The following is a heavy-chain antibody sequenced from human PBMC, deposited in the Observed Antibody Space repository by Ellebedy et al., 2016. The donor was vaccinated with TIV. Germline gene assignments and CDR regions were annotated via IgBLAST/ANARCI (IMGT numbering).Heavy chain of an antibody. CDR3: ARRASYGDYAVQVNPWFDP. Sequence: GESLKISCAASGFNFSSYWMTWVRQAPGKGLEWVDKLRQEGDEIYYVESVKGRFTISRDNAKNSLFLQMNSRGADDTAVYFCARRASYGDYAVQVNPWFDPWGQGTLVTVSS. J-gene: IGHJ5*02. CDR1: GFNFSSYW. D-gene: IGHD4-17*01. V-gene: IGHV3-7*01. CDR2: LRQEGDEI.